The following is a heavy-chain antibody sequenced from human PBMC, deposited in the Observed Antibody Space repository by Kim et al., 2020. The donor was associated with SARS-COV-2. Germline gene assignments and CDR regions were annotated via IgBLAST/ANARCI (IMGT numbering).Heavy chain of an antibody. CDR1: GYTFTSYA. D-gene: IGHD3-9*01. J-gene: IGHJ4*02. CDR2: INAGNGNT. Sequence: ASVKVSCKASGYTFTSYAMHWVRQAPGQRLEWMGWINAGNGNTKYSQKFQGRVTITRDTSASTAYMELSSLRSEDTAVYYCASTRVHYDILTGYYNGPFDYWGQGTLVTVSS. CDR3: ASTRVHYDILTGYYNGPFDY. V-gene: IGHV1-3*01.